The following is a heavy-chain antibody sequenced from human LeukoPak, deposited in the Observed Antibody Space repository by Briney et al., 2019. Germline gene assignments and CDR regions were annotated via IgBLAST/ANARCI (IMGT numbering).Heavy chain of an antibody. D-gene: IGHD3-22*01. CDR1: GFTFSTYT. J-gene: IGHJ4*02. V-gene: IGHV3-48*01. CDR2: ITSSSSTI. CDR3: ARDERGSGDL. Sequence: GGSLRLSCAASGFTFSTYTMNWVRQAPGKWLEWVSYITSSSSTIYYADSVKGRFTISRDNAKNSLYLQMNSLGAEDTAVYYCARDERGSGDLWGQGTLVTVSS.